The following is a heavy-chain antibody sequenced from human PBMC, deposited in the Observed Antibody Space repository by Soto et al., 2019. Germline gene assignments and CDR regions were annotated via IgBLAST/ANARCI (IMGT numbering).Heavy chain of an antibody. CDR1: CGSISSSSYC. CDR2: IYYIVST. J-gene: IGHJ4*02. V-gene: IGHV4-39*01. Sequence: SAALSLTCTVSCGSISSSSYCWGLIRQPPGKGLEWIVSIYYIVSTYYNPSLKSRVTISVDTSKNQFSLKLSSVTAADTAVYYCARLVIDGYNYFDYWGQGTLVTV. CDR3: ARLVIDGYNYFDY. D-gene: IGHD3-22*01.